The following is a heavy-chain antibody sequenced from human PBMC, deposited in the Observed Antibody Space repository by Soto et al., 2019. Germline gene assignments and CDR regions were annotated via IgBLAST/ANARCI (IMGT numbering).Heavy chain of an antibody. CDR1: GYTFTSYG. CDR2: ISAYNGNT. Sequence: VASVKVSCKASGYTFTSYGISWVRQAPGQGLEWMGWISAYNGNTNYAQKLQGRVTMTTDTSTSTAYMELRSLRSDDTAVYYCARDIDGYILLGRLAVWGQGTTLIVSS. CDR3: ARDIDGYILLGRLAV. D-gene: IGHD5-12*01. J-gene: IGHJ6*02. V-gene: IGHV1-18*01.